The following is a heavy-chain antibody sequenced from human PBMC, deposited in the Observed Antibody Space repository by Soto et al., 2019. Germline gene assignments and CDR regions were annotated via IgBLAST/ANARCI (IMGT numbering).Heavy chain of an antibody. J-gene: IGHJ4*02. V-gene: IGHV4-59*01. D-gene: IGHD3-16*01. CDR1: VGSISDYQ. Sequence: QVQLQESGPGLAKPSETLSLTCSISVGSISDYQWNWIRKPPGKGLEWIGYIYYSGRTNYNPSLKSRLTISLDTSTRQFSLRLRSVTAADTAVYYCARMRGLGEISPYLDFWGQGALVTVSS. CDR3: ARMRGLGEISPYLDF. CDR2: IYYSGRT.